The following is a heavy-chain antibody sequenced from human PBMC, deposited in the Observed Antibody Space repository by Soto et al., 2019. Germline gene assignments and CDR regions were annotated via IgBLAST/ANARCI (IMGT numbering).Heavy chain of an antibody. J-gene: IGHJ6*02. CDR3: ARGGSSSWYYYYGMDV. V-gene: IGHV4-59*01. Sequence: QVQLQESGPGLVKPSETLSLTCTVSGGSISSYYWSWIRQPPGKGLEWIGYIYYSGSTNYNPSLKSRVTISVDTSKNQFSLKLSSVTAADTAVYYCARGGSSSWYYYYGMDVWGQGTTVTVSS. CDR2: IYYSGST. CDR1: GGSISSYY. D-gene: IGHD6-13*01.